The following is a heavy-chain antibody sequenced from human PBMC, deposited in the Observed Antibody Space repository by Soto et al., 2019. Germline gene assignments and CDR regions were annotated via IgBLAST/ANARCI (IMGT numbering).Heavy chain of an antibody. CDR2: ISTSGGTT. D-gene: IGHD6-13*01. Sequence: EVQLLESGGGLVQPGGSLRLSCAASGFTFSNFDMSWVRQAPGKGLEWVSGISTSGGTTYYAECVKGRFTSSRDNSKNTLYLQMTSLRPEDTAVYYCATGTAAPAHWGQGTLVTVSS. J-gene: IGHJ1*01. CDR3: ATGTAAPAH. CDR1: GFTFSNFD. V-gene: IGHV3-23*01.